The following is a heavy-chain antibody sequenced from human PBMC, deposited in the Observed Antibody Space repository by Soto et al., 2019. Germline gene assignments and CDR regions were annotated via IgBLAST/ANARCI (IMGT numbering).Heavy chain of an antibody. D-gene: IGHD3-10*02. CDR3: ARHGVRVSYHLNWFDP. CDR1: GFTFSNAW. J-gene: IGHJ5*02. V-gene: IGHV3-15*01. Sequence: PGGSLRLSCAASGFTFSNAWMSWVRQAPGKGLEWVGRIKSKTDGGTTDYAAPVKGRFTISRDDSKNTLYLQMNSLKTEDTAMYYCARHGVRVSYHLNWFDPWGQGTLVTVSS. CDR2: IKSKTDGGTT.